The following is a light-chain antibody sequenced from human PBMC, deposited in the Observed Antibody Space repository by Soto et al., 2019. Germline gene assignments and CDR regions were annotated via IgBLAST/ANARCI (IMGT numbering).Light chain of an antibody. J-gene: IGKJ4*01. CDR3: QQYNNWPLT. Sequence: EIVMTQSPATLSVCPGERATLSCRASQSVSSNLAWYQQKPGQAPRLLIYGASNRATGIPDRFSGSGSGTDFTLTISSLQSEDFALYYCQQYNNWPLTFGGGTKVDIK. CDR2: GAS. V-gene: IGKV3D-15*01. CDR1: QSVSSN.